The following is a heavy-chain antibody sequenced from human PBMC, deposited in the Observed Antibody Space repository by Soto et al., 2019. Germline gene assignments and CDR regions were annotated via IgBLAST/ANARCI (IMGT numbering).Heavy chain of an antibody. CDR1: GYTFTSYG. Sequence: ASVKVSCKASGYTFTSYGISWVRQAPGQGLEWKGWISAYNGNTNYAQKLQGRVTMTTDTSTSTAYMELRSLRAEDTAVYYCAKAGDPNPWIQLWFSWFDPWGQGTLVTVSS. CDR2: ISAYNGNT. J-gene: IGHJ5*02. V-gene: IGHV1-18*01. D-gene: IGHD5-18*01. CDR3: AKAGDPNPWIQLWFSWFDP.